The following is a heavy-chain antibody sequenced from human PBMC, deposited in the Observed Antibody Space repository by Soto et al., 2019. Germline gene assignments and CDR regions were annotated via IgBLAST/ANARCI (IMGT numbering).Heavy chain of an antibody. V-gene: IGHV3-23*01. CDR1: GFTFSSYA. CDR3: ARRGSGSYYDY. D-gene: IGHD1-26*01. Sequence: GGSLRLSCSASGFTFSSYAMRWVRQAPVKGLEWVSAISGSGGSTYYADSVKGRFTISRDNSKNTLYLQMNSLRAEDTAVYYCARRGSGSYYDYWGQGTLVTVSS. J-gene: IGHJ4*02. CDR2: ISGSGGST.